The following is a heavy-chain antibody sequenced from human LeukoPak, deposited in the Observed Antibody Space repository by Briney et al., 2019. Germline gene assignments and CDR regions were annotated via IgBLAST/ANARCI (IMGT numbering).Heavy chain of an antibody. CDR3: ASDANYDFWSGYYALDY. V-gene: IGHV3-30*02. Sequence: GGSLRLSCAASGFTFSSYGMHWVRQAPGKGLEWVAFIRYDGSNKYYADSVKGRFTISRDNSKNTLYLQMNSLRADDTAVYYCASDANYDFWSGYYALDYWGQGTLVTVSS. D-gene: IGHD3-3*01. CDR1: GFTFSSYG. J-gene: IGHJ4*02. CDR2: IRYDGSNK.